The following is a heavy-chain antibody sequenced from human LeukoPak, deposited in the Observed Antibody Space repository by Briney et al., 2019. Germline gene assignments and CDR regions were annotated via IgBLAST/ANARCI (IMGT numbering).Heavy chain of an antibody. CDR1: GFTFSSYG. V-gene: IGHV3-33*01. CDR2: IWYDGSNK. CDR3: ARDTYQKNAYYDFWSGSPFDY. J-gene: IGHJ4*02. Sequence: PGGSLRLSCAASGFTFSSYGMHWVRQAPGKGLEWVAVIWYDGSNKYYADSVKGRFTISRDNSKNTLYLQMNSLRAEDTAVYYCARDTYQKNAYYDFWSGSPFDYWGQGTLVTVSS. D-gene: IGHD3-3*01.